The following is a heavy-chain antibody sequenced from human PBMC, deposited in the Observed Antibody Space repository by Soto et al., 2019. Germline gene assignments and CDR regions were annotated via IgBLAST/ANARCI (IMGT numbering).Heavy chain of an antibody. Sequence: VQLVESGGGLVQPGGSLRLSCVASGFTFISYSMNWVRQAPGKGREWVSFIGSGSSYIYYADSVKGRVTISRDNAKNSRYSQMNSLRAEDTAVYDCASLHGRYSCSGWGQGSLVTVSS. CDR1: GFTFISYS. J-gene: IGHJ4*02. CDR3: ASLHGRYSCSG. D-gene: IGHD6-6*01. V-gene: IGHV3-21*01. CDR2: IGSGSSYI.